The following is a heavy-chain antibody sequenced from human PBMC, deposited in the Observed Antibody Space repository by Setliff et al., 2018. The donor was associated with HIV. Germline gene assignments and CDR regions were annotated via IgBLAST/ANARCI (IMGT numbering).Heavy chain of an antibody. J-gene: IGHJ4*02. CDR3: APRSGLVGTTPAAVDH. Sequence: LSCAASGFTFNTYGMHWVRQAPGKGLEWLAFIGYDGSSTYYADSVKGRLTISRDNAKNALYLFMHSLRAEDTAVYFCAPRSGLVGTTPAAVDHWGQGTLVTVSS. CDR1: GFTFNTYG. D-gene: IGHD1-26*01. V-gene: IGHV3-33*08. CDR2: IGYDGSST.